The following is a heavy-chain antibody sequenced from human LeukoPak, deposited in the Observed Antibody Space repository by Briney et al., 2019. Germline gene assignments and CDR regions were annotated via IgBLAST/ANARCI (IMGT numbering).Heavy chain of an antibody. CDR3: ARDVYYYDSSGCYIGCFDP. V-gene: IGHV4-30-4*01. CDR1: GGSISSGDYY. J-gene: IGHJ5*02. CDR2: IYYSGST. D-gene: IGHD3-22*01. Sequence: SQALSLTYTVSGGSISSGDYYWSWIRQPPGKGLEWIGYIYYSGSTYYNPSLKSRVTISVDTSKNQFSLKLSSVTAADTAVYYCARDVYYYDSSGCYIGCFDPWGQGTLVTVSS.